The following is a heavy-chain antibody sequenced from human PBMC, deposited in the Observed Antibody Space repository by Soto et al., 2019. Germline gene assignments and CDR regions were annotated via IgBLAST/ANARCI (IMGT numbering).Heavy chain of an antibody. J-gene: IGHJ4*02. V-gene: IGHV4-59*01. D-gene: IGHD5-18*01. CDR2: XYXIXXX. CDR3: ATGGLAMEFDY. Sequence: SETLSLTCTVSGGSMSNYYWGWIRQPPGKGLEXIXXXYXIXXXNXXXXLKSRVTISVDTPKNQFSLKLSSVTAADTAVYYCATGGLAMEFDYWGQGTLVTVSS. CDR1: GGSMSNYY.